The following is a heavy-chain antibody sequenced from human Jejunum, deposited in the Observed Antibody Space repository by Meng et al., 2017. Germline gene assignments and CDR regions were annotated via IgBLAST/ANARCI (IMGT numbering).Heavy chain of an antibody. CDR1: DYMFTGHG. Sequence: QIQLGRSGAEVKKPGASVKVSCKASDYMFTGHGIIWVRQAPGLGPEWIGWVSAYNGNTKYAQKFQGRVTMTTDTSTTTAYMELRSLRSDDTAVYYCTRGRISSNWDTFGYWGQGTLVTVSS. V-gene: IGHV1-18*01. CDR3: TRGRISSNWDTFGY. CDR2: VSAYNGNT. J-gene: IGHJ4*02. D-gene: IGHD6-13*01.